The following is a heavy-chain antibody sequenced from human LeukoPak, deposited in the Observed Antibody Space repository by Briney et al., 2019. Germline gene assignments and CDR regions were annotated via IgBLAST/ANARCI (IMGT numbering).Heavy chain of an antibody. J-gene: IGHJ4*02. Sequence: SETLSLTCTVSGGSISSYYWSWIRQPPGKGLEWIGYIYYSGGTSYNPSLMSRVTISVDTSKNQFSLKLTSVTAADTAVYYCARHLTIAAAGTFDSWGQGTLVTVSS. V-gene: IGHV4-59*08. CDR1: GGSISSYY. D-gene: IGHD6-13*01. CDR3: ARHLTIAAAGTFDS. CDR2: IYYSGGT.